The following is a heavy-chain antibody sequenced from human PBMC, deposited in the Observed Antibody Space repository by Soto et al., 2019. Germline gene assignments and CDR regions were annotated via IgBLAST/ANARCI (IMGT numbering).Heavy chain of an antibody. V-gene: IGHV5-10-1*01. D-gene: IGHD2-15*01. J-gene: IGHJ6*02. CDR1: GYSFTSYW. Sequence: GGSLQISCKGSGYSFTSYWISWVRQMPGKGLEWIGRIDPSDSYTNYSPSFQGHVTISADKSISTAYLQWSSLKASDTAMYYCTSSIGYCSGGSCNSLRYYNGTHVPGQGTTCTVS. CDR2: IDPSDSYT. CDR3: TSSIGYCSGGSCNSLRYYNGTHV.